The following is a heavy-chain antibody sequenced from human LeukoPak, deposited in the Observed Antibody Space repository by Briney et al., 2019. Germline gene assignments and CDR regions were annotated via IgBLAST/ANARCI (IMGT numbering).Heavy chain of an antibody. CDR2: IYYSGST. Sequence: SETLSLTCTVSDDSITIYYWSWIRQPPGKGLEWIGYIYYSGSTNYNPSLKSRVTISVDTSKNQFSLKLSSVIAADTAVYYCARVSGYDWESFFDYWGQGTLVTVSS. J-gene: IGHJ4*02. V-gene: IGHV4-59*01. CDR1: DDSITIYY. CDR3: ARVSGYDWESFFDY. D-gene: IGHD5-12*01.